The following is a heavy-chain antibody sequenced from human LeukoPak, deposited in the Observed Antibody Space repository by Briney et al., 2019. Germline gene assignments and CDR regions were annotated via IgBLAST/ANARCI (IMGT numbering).Heavy chain of an antibody. Sequence: SETLSLTCAVYGGSFSGYYWSWIRQPPGKGLEWIGEINHSGSTNYNPSLKSRVTISVDTSKNQFSLKLSSVTAADTAVYYCARVGKLAYCGGDCYSSVDFDYWGQGTLVTVSS. D-gene: IGHD2-21*02. V-gene: IGHV4-34*01. CDR3: ARVGKLAYCGGDCYSSVDFDY. CDR1: GGSFSGYY. J-gene: IGHJ4*02. CDR2: INHSGST.